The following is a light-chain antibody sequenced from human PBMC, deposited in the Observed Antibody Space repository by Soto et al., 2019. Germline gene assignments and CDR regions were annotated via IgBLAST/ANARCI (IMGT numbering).Light chain of an antibody. J-gene: IGKJ4*01. V-gene: IGKV3-20*01. Sequence: EIVLTQSPGTLSLSPGERATLSCRASQTVYSSYLAWYQQKPGQAPSLLIYGASKRATGIPDRFSGSGSGTEFTLSISSLEPEDVAVYYCQQYGGATPTLTFGGGTKVEIK. CDR1: QTVYSSY. CDR3: QQYGGATPTLT. CDR2: GAS.